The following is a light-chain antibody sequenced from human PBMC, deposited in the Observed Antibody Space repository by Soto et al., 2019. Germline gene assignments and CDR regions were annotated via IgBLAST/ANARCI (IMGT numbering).Light chain of an antibody. V-gene: IGKV3-15*01. CDR1: QSIGTN. J-gene: IGKJ2*01. CDR2: GAS. CDR3: QQYNRWPYT. Sequence: EILMTQSPATLSVSPGERATLSCRASQSIGTNVAWYQQKPGQAPRLLIYGASTRATGIPARFSGSGSGTEFTLTISSLQSEDFAVYDCQQYNRWPYTFGQGTKLEIK.